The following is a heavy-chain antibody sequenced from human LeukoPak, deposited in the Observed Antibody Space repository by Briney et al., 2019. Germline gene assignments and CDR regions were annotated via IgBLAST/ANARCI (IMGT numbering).Heavy chain of an antibody. D-gene: IGHD3-22*01. CDR1: GFTFSSYA. J-gene: IGHJ2*01. CDR3: AKLESNPNMYYDSSGYYEGYFDL. V-gene: IGHV3-23*01. Sequence: GGSLRLSCAASGFTFSSYAMSWVRQAPGKGLEWVSAISGSGGSTYYADSVKGRFTISRDNSKNTLYLQMNSLRAEDTAVHYCAKLESNPNMYYDSSGYYEGYFDLWGRGTLVTVSS. CDR2: ISGSGGST.